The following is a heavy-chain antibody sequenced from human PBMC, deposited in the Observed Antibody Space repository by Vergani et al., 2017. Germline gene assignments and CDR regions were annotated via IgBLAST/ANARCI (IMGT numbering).Heavy chain of an antibody. V-gene: IGHV3-30-3*01. J-gene: IGHJ4*02. CDR1: GFTFSSYA. CDR3: ARPPGDLVAGGGYDY. CDR2: ISYDGSNK. D-gene: IGHD6-13*01. Sequence: QVQLVESGGGVVQPGRSLSLSCAASGFTFSSYAMHWVRQAPGKGLEWVAVISYDGSNKYYEEYVKGRFTISRDNSKNTRYLLMNSLRAEDTAVYYCARPPGDLVAGGGYDYWGQGTLVTVSS.